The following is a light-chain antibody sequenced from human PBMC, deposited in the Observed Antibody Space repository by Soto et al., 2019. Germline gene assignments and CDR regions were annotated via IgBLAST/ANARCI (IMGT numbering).Light chain of an antibody. J-gene: IGKJ5*01. CDR2: AAS. CDR1: RTINTY. V-gene: IGKV1-39*01. Sequence: DFQMTQSPSSLSASIGDRVTITCRASRTINTYLNWYQQRSGKAPNLLIYAASNLQSGVPSGFSGSGSGTDFTLTISNLQPEDFATYYCQQTYSPLPITFGQGTRLEIK. CDR3: QQTYSPLPIT.